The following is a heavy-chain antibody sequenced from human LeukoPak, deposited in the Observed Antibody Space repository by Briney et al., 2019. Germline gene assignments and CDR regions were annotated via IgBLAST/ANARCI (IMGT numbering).Heavy chain of an antibody. Sequence: SVKVSCKASGGTFSSYAMSWVRQAPGQGLEWMGRIIPIPGIANYAQKFHGRGTITAYKSASTAYIELSRLRSEDTDVYYCAREQREDVVVVAATYYFDYWGQGTLVTVSS. CDR3: AREQREDVVVVAATYYFDY. CDR2: IIPIPGIA. V-gene: IGHV1-69*04. D-gene: IGHD2-15*01. J-gene: IGHJ4*02. CDR1: GGTFSSYA.